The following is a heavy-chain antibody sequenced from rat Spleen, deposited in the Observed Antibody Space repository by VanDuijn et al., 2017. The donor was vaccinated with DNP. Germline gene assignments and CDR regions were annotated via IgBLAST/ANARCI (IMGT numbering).Heavy chain of an antibody. CDR3: ARHGPPYAMDA. J-gene: IGHJ4*01. D-gene: IGHD3-1*01. V-gene: IGHV5-25*01. CDR2: IGNNGGNT. Sequence: EVQLVESGGDLVQPGRSLKLSCATSGFTFSNYDMVWVRQAPTKGLEWVASIGNNGGNTYYRDSVKGGFTVSRDNAKSTLYLQMDSLRSEDTATYYCARHGPPYAMDAWGQGTSVPVSS. CDR1: GFTFSNYD.